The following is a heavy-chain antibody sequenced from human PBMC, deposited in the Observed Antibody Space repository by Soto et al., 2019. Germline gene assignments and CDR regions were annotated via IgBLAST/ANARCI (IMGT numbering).Heavy chain of an antibody. V-gene: IGHV3-30*03. Sequence: GGSLRLSCAASGFSFSGYGMHWVRQAPGKGLEWLSAISDDGSNTYYADSVKGRFIISRDNSKNTLYLQINSLRAEDTAVYYCARERDRDPNNGFLLGSWGQGTLVTVSS. J-gene: IGHJ4*02. D-gene: IGHD2-8*01. CDR3: ARERDRDPNNGFLLGS. CDR1: GFSFSGYG. CDR2: ISDDGSNT.